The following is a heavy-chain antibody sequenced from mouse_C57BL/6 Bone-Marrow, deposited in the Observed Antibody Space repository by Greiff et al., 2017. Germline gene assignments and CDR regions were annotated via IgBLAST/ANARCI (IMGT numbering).Heavy chain of an antibody. CDR3: PQEDGGY. V-gene: IGHV6-3*01. Sequence: EVQVVESGGGLVQPGGSMTLSCVASGFTFSNYWMNWVRQSPEKGLEWVAQIRLKSDNYATHYAESVKGRFTISRDDSKSSIYLHMNNLRAADTEIYYCPQEDGGYGGQGTTLTVSS. D-gene: IGHD1-2*01. J-gene: IGHJ2*01. CDR1: GFTFSNYW. CDR2: IRLKSDNYAT.